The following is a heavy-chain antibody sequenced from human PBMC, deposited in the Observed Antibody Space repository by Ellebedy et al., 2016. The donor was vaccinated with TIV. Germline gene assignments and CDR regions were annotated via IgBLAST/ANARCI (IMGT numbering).Heavy chain of an antibody. CDR1: GFTFSSYG. CDR2: IWYDGSNK. V-gene: IGHV3-33*01. J-gene: IGHJ4*02. CDR3: ARSQFCSSTSCDPFDY. D-gene: IGHD2-2*01. Sequence: GESLKISCAASGFTFSSYGMHWVRQAPGKGLEWVAVIWYDGSNKYYADSVKGRFTISRDNSKNTLYLQMNSLRAEDTAVYYCARSQFCSSTSCDPFDYWGQGTLVTVSS.